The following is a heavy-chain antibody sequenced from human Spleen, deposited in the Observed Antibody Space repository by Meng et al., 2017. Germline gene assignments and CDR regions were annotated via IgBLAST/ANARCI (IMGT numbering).Heavy chain of an antibody. CDR2: ISSDGSYK. D-gene: IGHD1-1*01. CDR1: GFTFSSHA. Sequence: GESLKISCAASGFTFSSHAMHWVRQAPGKGPEWVAVISSDGSYKQYADSVKGRFTISRDNSKNTLFLQMNSLRAEDTAVYYCATKTTELDNWGQGTQVTVSS. CDR3: ATKTTELDN. V-gene: IGHV3-30*07. J-gene: IGHJ4*02.